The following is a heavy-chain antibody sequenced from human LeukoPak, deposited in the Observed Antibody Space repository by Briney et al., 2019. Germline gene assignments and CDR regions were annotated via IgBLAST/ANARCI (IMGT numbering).Heavy chain of an antibody. CDR3: ARVGIAAAGIDY. CDR1: GYTFTGYY. CDR2: INPNSGGT. Sequence: ASVKVSCKASGYTFTGYYMHWVRQAPGHGLEWMGWINPNSGGTNYAQKFQGRVTMTRDTSISTAYMELSRLRSDDTAVYYCARVGIAAAGIDYWGQGTLVTVSS. V-gene: IGHV1-2*02. D-gene: IGHD6-13*01. J-gene: IGHJ4*02.